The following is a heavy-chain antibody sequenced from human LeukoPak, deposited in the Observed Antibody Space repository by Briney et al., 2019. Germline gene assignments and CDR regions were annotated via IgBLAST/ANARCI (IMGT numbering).Heavy chain of an antibody. D-gene: IGHD7-27*01. Sequence: ASVKVSCKASGYTFTGYYMHWVRQAPGQGLEWMGWINPNSGGTNYAQKFQGRVTMTRDTSISTAYMELSRLRSDDTAVYYCARRGQLGMAERGYYYYMDVWGKGTTVTVSS. CDR2: INPNSGGT. CDR3: ARRGQLGMAERGYYYYMDV. J-gene: IGHJ6*03. CDR1: GYTFTGYY. V-gene: IGHV1-2*02.